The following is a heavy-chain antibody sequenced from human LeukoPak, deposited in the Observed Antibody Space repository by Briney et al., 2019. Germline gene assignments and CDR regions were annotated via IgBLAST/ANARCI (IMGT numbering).Heavy chain of an antibody. V-gene: IGHV4-34*01. CDR2: INHSGST. CDR1: GGSFSGYH. CDR3: ARGRYYFWRSYQRRRWFDP. Sequence: PSETLSLTCAVYGGSFSGYHWSWIRQPPGKGLEWIGEINHSGSTNYNPSLKSRVTISGDTSKNQFSLKLTAVTAAATAEYYCARGRYYFWRSYQRRRWFDPWGQGTLVTVSS. J-gene: IGHJ5*02. D-gene: IGHD3-3*01.